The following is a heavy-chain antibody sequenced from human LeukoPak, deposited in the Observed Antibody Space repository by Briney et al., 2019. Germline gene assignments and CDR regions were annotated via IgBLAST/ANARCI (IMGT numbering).Heavy chain of an antibody. Sequence: SETLSLTCTVSGYSISSGYYWGWIRQPSGKGLEWIGSIYHSGSTYYNPSLKSRVTISVDTSKNQFSLKLSSVTAADTAVYYCARGWRRYYDSSGYYYNNWFDPWGQGTLVTVSS. CDR2: IYHSGST. V-gene: IGHV4-38-2*02. J-gene: IGHJ5*02. CDR1: GYSISSGYY. CDR3: ARGWRRYYDSSGYYYNNWFDP. D-gene: IGHD3-22*01.